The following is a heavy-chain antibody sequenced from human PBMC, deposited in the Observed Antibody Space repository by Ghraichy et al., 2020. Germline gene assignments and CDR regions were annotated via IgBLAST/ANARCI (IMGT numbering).Heavy chain of an antibody. CDR3: ARVVSGGGRGSSGGYFDL. CDR1: GGSFSGYY. Sequence: SETPSLTCAVYGGSFSGYYWSWIRQPPGKGLEWIGEINHSGSTNYNPSLKSRVTISVDTSKNQFSLKLSSVTAADTAVYYCARVVSGGGRGSSGGYFDLWGRGTLVTVSS. J-gene: IGHJ2*01. V-gene: IGHV4-34*01. CDR2: INHSGST. D-gene: IGHD1-26*01.